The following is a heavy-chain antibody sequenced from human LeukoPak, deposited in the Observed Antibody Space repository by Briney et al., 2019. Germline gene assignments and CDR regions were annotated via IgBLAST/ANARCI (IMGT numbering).Heavy chain of an antibody. Sequence: PSDPLSLTCTVSRAPMSSFFWSWIRQPPGKGLEWIGHIHYSGNTKYNPSLTSRITLSMDTSKSQVSLRLTSVTAADTAMYYCAASGNSWWDGFFHDWGQGTLVSVSS. V-gene: IGHV4-59*03. D-gene: IGHD2-8*02. CDR3: AASGNSWWDGFFHD. CDR2: IHYSGNT. CDR1: RAPMSSFF. J-gene: IGHJ1*01.